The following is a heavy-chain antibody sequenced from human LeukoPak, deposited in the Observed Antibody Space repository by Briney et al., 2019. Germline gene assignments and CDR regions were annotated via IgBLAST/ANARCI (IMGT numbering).Heavy chain of an antibody. CDR1: GDSVSSKSAA. CDR3: ARALDDLLHGRALDI. V-gene: IGHV6-1*01. J-gene: IGHJ3*02. D-gene: IGHD1-1*01. CDR2: TYLRSSWIY. Sequence: SQTLSLTCAISGDSVSSKSAAWNWIRQSPSRGLEWLGRTYLRSSWIYEYALSVRSRINLSPDTSKNQFSLQLNSVNAEDTAVYFCARALDDLLHGRALDIWGQGILVTVSS.